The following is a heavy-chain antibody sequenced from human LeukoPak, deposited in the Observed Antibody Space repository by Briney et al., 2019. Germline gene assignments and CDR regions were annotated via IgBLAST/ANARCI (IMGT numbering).Heavy chain of an antibody. CDR3: AKDITPGAVAGRGFDY. CDR2: ISWDGGST. CDR1: GFTFDDYT. D-gene: IGHD6-19*01. J-gene: IGHJ4*02. V-gene: IGHV3-43*01. Sequence: PGGSLRLSCAASGFTFDDYTMHWVRQAPGKGLEWVSLISWDGGSTYYADSVKGRFTISRDNSKNSLYLQMNSLRTEDTALYYCAKDITPGAVAGRGFDYWGQGTLVTVSS.